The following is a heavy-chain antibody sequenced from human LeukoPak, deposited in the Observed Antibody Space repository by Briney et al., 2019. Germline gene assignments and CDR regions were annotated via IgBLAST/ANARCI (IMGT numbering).Heavy chain of an antibody. D-gene: IGHD3-10*01. Sequence: PSGALSLTCTVSGGSISSYYWCWIRQPPGKGLGWSGYIDSTGRPNYNPSLKSRVTISVDTSNNQFSLKLSSVPAADTAVYYCARHDFGWFGDYGMDVWGQGTTVTVSS. CDR1: GGSISSYY. V-gene: IGHV4-59*08. J-gene: IGHJ6*02. CDR3: ARHDFGWFGDYGMDV. CDR2: IDSTGRP.